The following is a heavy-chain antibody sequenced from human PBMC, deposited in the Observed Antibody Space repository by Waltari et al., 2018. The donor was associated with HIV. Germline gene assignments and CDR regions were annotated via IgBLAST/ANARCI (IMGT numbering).Heavy chain of an antibody. D-gene: IGHD1-7*01. CDR3: ARRTGTTRSFDY. CDR1: GDSISSYNW. V-gene: IGHV4-4*02. CDR2: IHHSGST. J-gene: IGHJ4*02. Sequence: QVQLQKSGPGLVKPSGTLSLTCEVSGDSISSYNWWTWVRQTPGKGLEWIGEIHHSGSTNYNPSLKSRVTISVDTSKNQFSLNLNSVTAADTAVYYCARRTGTTRSFDYWGQGTPVTVSS.